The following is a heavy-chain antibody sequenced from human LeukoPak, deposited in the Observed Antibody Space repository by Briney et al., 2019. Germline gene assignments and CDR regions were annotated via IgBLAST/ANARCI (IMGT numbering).Heavy chain of an antibody. CDR2: MNPNSGNT. J-gene: IGHJ4*02. CDR1: GYTFTSYD. CDR3: ARALWSTGGPIDY. Sequence: ASVKVSCKASGYTFTSYDINWVRQATGQGLEWMGWMNPNSGNTGYAQKFQGRVTMTRNTSRSTAYMELSSLRSEDTAVYYCARALWSTGGPIDYWGQGTLVTVSS. D-gene: IGHD3-10*01. V-gene: IGHV1-8*01.